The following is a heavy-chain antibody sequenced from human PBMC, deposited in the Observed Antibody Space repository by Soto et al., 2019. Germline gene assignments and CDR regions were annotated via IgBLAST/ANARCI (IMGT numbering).Heavy chain of an antibody. CDR1: GGSISSGGYY. CDR2: IYYSGST. Sequence: SETLSLTCTVSGGSISSGGYYWSWIRQHPGKGLEWIGYIYYSGSTYYNPSLKSRVTISVDTSKNQFSLKLSSVTAADTAVYYCAREVRPAAAGTSSFDPWGQGTLVTVSS. V-gene: IGHV4-31*03. J-gene: IGHJ5*02. CDR3: AREVRPAAAGTSSFDP. D-gene: IGHD6-13*01.